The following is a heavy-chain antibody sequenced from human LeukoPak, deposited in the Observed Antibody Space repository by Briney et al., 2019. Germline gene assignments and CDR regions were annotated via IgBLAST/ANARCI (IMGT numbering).Heavy chain of an antibody. CDR2: IKQDGSDT. CDR1: GFTFSSYW. J-gene: IGHJ6*02. Sequence: GGSLRLSCAASGFTFSSYWMSWVRQAPGEGLEWVANIKQDGSDTYYVDSVKGRFTISRDNAKNSLYLDMNGLRVDDTAVYHCARGSRYYGMDVWGQGTTVTVSS. CDR3: ARGSRYYGMDV. V-gene: IGHV3-7*01.